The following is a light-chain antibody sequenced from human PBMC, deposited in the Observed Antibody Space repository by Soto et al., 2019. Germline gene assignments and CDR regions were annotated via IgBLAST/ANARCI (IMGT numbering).Light chain of an antibody. Sequence: DFVMTQSLDSLAVSLGERATINCKSSQSVLSTSNNKNYLAWFQHKPGQPPKLVIYWASVRASGVPDRFSGSGSGTDFTLTISSLQAEDVAVYYCQQHHSTPLTFGGGTKVDIK. CDR2: WAS. CDR3: QQHHSTPLT. J-gene: IGKJ4*01. CDR1: QSVLSTSNNKNY. V-gene: IGKV4-1*01.